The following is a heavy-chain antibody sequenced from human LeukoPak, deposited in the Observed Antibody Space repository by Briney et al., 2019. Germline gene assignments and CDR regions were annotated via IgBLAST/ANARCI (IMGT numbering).Heavy chain of an antibody. V-gene: IGHV3-33*06. Sequence: GGSLRLSCAASGFTFDDYGMSWVRQAPGKGLEWVAVIWYDGSNKYYADSVKGRFTISRDNSKNTLYLQMNSLRAEDTAVYYCAKDTLGGQGTLVTVSS. CDR1: GFTFDDYG. J-gene: IGHJ4*02. CDR2: IWYDGSNK. CDR3: AKDTL.